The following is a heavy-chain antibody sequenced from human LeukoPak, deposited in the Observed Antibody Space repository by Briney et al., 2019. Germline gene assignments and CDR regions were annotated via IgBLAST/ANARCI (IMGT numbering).Heavy chain of an antibody. V-gene: IGHV3-48*02. Sequence: GGSLRLSCAGSGSTFSTYSMNWVRQAPGKGLEWVSYITSGSGTIYYADSVKGRFTVSRDNAKNSLYLQMNSLRDEDTAVYYCARTSKAAGIFDYWGQGTPVTVSS. CDR2: ITSGSGTI. J-gene: IGHJ4*02. D-gene: IGHD6-13*01. CDR1: GSTFSTYS. CDR3: ARTSKAAGIFDY.